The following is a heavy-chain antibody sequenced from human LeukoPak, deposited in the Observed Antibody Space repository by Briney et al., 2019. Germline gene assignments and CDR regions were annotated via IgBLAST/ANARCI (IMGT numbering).Heavy chain of an antibody. CDR3: ARDRGRIVVVVAAEV. CDR2: INPNSGGT. CDR1: GYTFTGYY. Sequence: ASVKVSCKASGYTFTGYYMHWVRQAPGQGLEWMGWINPNSGGTNYAQKFQGRVTMTRDTSISTAYMELSRLRSDDAAVYYCARDRGRIVVVVAAEVWGQGTLVTVSS. V-gene: IGHV1-2*02. J-gene: IGHJ4*02. D-gene: IGHD2-15*01.